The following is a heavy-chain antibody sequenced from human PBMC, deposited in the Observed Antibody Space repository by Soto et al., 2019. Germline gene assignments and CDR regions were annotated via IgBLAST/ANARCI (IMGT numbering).Heavy chain of an antibody. D-gene: IGHD1-7*01. J-gene: IGHJ4*02. V-gene: IGHV4-59*08. CDR1: GGSISSYY. CDR3: ARHSRMYNWDYDFDY. Sequence: SETLSLTCTFSGGSISSYYWSWIRQPPGKGLEWIGYIYYSGSTNYNPSLKSRVTISVDTSKNQFSLKLSSVTAADTAVYYCARHSRMYNWDYDFDYWGQGTLVTVSS. CDR2: IYYSGST.